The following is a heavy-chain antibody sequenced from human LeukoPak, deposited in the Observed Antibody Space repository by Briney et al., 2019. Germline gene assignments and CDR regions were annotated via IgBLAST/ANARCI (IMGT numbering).Heavy chain of an antibody. D-gene: IGHD6-13*01. CDR2: IYYSGST. CDR3: ARQFSSSWYNPYYYYYYMDV. J-gene: IGHJ6*03. CDR1: GGSISSSSYY. Sequence: SETLSLTCTVSGGSISSSSYYWGWIRQPPGKGLEWIGSIYYSGSTYYNPSLKSRVTISVDTSKNQFSLKLSSVTAADTAVYYCARQFSSSWYNPYYYYYYMDVWGKGTTVTVSS. V-gene: IGHV4-39*01.